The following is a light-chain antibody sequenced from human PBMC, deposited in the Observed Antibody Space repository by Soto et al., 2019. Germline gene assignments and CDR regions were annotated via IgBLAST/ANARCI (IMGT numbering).Light chain of an antibody. CDR3: QQSYSYPLT. J-gene: IGKJ4*01. CDR2: AAS. V-gene: IGKV1-8*01. CDR1: QGISSY. Sequence: AIRMTQSPSSLSASTGDRVTITCRASQGISSYLAWYQQKPGKAPKLLIYAASTLQSGVPSRFSGSGSGTDFTLTISCLQYEDFETYYYQQSYSYPLTLGGGTKVDIK.